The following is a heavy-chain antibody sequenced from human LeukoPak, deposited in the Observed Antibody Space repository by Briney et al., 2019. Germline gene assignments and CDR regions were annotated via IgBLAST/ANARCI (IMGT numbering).Heavy chain of an antibody. V-gene: IGHV1-69*04. D-gene: IGHD5-24*01. CDR1: GGTFSSYA. CDR3: ARDPWDGSLDGHNNGEYYFDY. J-gene: IGHJ4*02. CDR2: IIPIFGIA. Sequence: GASVKVSCKASGGTFSSYAISWVRQAPGQGLEWMGRIIPIFGIANYAQKFQGRVTITADKSTSTAYMELSSLRSEDTAVYYCARDPWDGSLDGHNNGEYYFDYWGQGTLVTVSS.